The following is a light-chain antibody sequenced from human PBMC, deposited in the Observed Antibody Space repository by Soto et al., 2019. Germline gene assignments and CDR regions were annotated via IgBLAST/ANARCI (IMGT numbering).Light chain of an antibody. CDR2: GAS. Sequence: EIVLTQSPGTLSLSPGERATLSCRASQSVSSSYLAWYQQKPGQAPRLLIYGASSRATGIPDRFSGSGSGTDFTVTISRLEPEDFAVYYCQQYGSSITFGQGTRLESK. CDR3: QQYGSSIT. J-gene: IGKJ5*01. CDR1: QSVSSSY. V-gene: IGKV3-20*01.